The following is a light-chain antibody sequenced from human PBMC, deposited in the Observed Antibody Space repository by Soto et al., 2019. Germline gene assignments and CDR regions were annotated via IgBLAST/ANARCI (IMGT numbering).Light chain of an antibody. CDR2: EVS. CDR1: SSDVGTYNL. J-gene: IGLJ1*01. CDR3: CSYTGSSTYYV. Sequence: QSVLTQPASVAGSPGQSITISCTGTSSDVGTYNLVSWYQQHPGKAPKLMIYEVSERPSGVSNRFSGSKSGNTASLTISGLQAEDEADYYCCSYTGSSTYYVFGIGTKVPVL. V-gene: IGLV2-23*02.